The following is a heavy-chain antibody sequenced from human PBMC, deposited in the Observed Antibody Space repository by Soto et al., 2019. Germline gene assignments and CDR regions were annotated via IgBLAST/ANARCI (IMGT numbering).Heavy chain of an antibody. CDR3: AKDLDNWNYYYYYGMDV. CDR2: ISYDGSNK. Sequence: LRLSCAASGFTFSSYGMHWVRQAPGKGLEWVAVISYDGSNKYYADSVKGRFTISRDNSKNTLYLQMNSLRAEDTAVYYCAKDLDNWNYYYYYGMDVWGQGTTVTVSS. V-gene: IGHV3-30*18. CDR1: GFTFSSYG. D-gene: IGHD1-7*01. J-gene: IGHJ6*02.